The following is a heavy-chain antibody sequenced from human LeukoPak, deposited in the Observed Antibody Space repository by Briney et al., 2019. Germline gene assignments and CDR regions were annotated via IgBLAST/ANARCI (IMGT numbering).Heavy chain of an antibody. CDR3: AREIDRDDYNRFFDY. V-gene: IGHV1-3*01. Sequence: ASVKVSCKASGYTFTTYVMHWVRQAPGQRLEWMGWINAGNGNTRYSQKFQGRVTITRDTSASTAFMDLTSLRSEDTAIYYCAREIDRDDYNRFFDYWGQGTLVTVSS. CDR2: INAGNGNT. J-gene: IGHJ4*02. D-gene: IGHD5-24*01. CDR1: GYTFTTYV.